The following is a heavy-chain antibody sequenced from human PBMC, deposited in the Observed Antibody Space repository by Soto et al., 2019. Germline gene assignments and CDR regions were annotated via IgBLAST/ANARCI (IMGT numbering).Heavy chain of an antibody. CDR2: IKSKTDGGTT. D-gene: IGHD3-10*01. J-gene: IGHJ6*03. V-gene: IGHV3-15*01. CDR1: GFTFSNAW. CDR3: TTLYYYGSGRDYFYYYYYMDV. Sequence: GGSLRLSCAASGFTFSNAWMSWVRQAPGKGLEWVGRIKSKTDGGTTDYAAPVKGRFTISRDDSKNTLYLQMNSLKTEDTAVYYCTTLYYYGSGRDYFYYYYYMDVWGKGTTVTVSS.